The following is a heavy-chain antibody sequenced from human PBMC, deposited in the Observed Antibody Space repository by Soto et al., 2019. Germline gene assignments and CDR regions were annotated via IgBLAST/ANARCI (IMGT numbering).Heavy chain of an antibody. V-gene: IGHV4-34*01. CDR1: GGSFSGYY. CDR3: ARGRISWHPPWYYHMDF. J-gene: IGHJ6*03. CDR2: INHSGST. D-gene: IGHD6-13*01. Sequence: QVQLQQWGAGLLKPSETLSLTCAVYGGSFSGYYWSWIRQPQGKVLEWIGEINHSGSTNYNPSLKSRVTISVDTSKTQCSLKLSSVTAADTAVYYCARGRISWHPPWYYHMDFWGKGTTVTVSS.